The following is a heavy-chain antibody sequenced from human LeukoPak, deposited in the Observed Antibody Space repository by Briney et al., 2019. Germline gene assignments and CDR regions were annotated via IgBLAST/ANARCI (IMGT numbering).Heavy chain of an antibody. CDR2: IKQDGSEK. CDR1: GFTFSSYW. J-gene: IGHJ4*02. Sequence: GGSLRLSCAASGFTFSSYWMSWVRQAPGKGLEWVANIKQDGSEKYYVDSVKGRFTISRDNAKNSLYLQMNSLRAGDTAVYYCARDSYDILIGVGSDYWGQGTLVTVSS. CDR3: ARDSYDILIGVGSDY. V-gene: IGHV3-7*01. D-gene: IGHD3-9*01.